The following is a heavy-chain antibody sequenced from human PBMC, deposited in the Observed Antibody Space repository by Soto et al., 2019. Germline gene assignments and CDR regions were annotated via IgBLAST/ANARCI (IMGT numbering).Heavy chain of an antibody. J-gene: IGHJ4*02. D-gene: IGHD5-12*01. CDR3: ARVQYQSATPWFDY. Sequence: GGSLRLSCAASGFTVSSNYMSWVRQAPGKGLEWVSVIYSGGSTYYADSVKGRFTISRDNSKNTLYLQMNSLRAEDTAVYYCARVQYQSATPWFDYWGQGTLVTVSS. CDR2: IYSGGST. CDR1: GFTVSSNY. V-gene: IGHV3-53*01.